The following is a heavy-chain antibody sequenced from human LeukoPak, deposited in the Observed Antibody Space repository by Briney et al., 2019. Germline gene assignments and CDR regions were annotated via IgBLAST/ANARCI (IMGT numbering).Heavy chain of an antibody. D-gene: IGHD3-22*01. J-gene: IGHJ4*02. CDR2: ISGSGGST. CDR1: GFTFSSYA. V-gene: IGHV3-23*01. Sequence: GGSLRLSCAASGFTFSSYAMSWVRQAPGKGLEWVSAISGSGGSTYYADSVKGRFTISRDNSKNTLYLQMNSLRAEDTAVYYCARENYDSSGYYYVPVYWGQGTLVTVSS. CDR3: ARENYDSSGYYYVPVY.